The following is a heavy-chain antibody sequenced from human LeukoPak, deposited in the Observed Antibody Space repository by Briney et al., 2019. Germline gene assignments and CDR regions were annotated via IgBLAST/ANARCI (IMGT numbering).Heavy chain of an antibody. CDR2: IKNKADGGTT. Sequence: GGSLRLSCAASGFTFSNAWMSWVRQAPGKGLEWVGLIKNKADGGTTDYAAPVKGRFTISRDDSKRTLYLQMNSLKTEDTAVYYCTTDPTTVTTWDVWGQGTLVTVSS. CDR1: GFTFSNAW. V-gene: IGHV3-15*01. J-gene: IGHJ6*02. D-gene: IGHD4-17*01. CDR3: TTDPTTVTTWDV.